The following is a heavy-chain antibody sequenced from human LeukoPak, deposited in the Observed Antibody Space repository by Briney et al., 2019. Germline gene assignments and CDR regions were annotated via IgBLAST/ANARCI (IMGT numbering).Heavy chain of an antibody. V-gene: IGHV3-48*01. J-gene: IGHJ4*02. D-gene: IGHD1-26*01. CDR1: GFTFSTYS. CDR3: ARGSGTYSLGFDY. CDR2: ISSGSGTI. Sequence: GGSLRLSCAASGFTFSTYSMNWVRQAPGKGLEWFSYISSGSGTIYYADSVKGRFTISRDNAKNSLYLQMNSPRAEDTAVYYCARGSGTYSLGFDYWGQGTLVTVSS.